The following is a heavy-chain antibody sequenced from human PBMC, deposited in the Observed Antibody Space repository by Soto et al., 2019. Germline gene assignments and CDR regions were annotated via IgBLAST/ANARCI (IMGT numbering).Heavy chain of an antibody. Sequence: PSETLSLTCTVSGGSISSSSYYWGWIRQPPGKGLEWIGSIYYSGSTYYNPSLKSRVTISVDTSKNQFSLKLSSVTAADTAVYYCARQYDILTGSWIYFDYWGQGTLVTVSS. V-gene: IGHV4-39*01. CDR2: IYYSGST. D-gene: IGHD3-9*01. J-gene: IGHJ4*02. CDR1: GGSISSSSYY. CDR3: ARQYDILTGSWIYFDY.